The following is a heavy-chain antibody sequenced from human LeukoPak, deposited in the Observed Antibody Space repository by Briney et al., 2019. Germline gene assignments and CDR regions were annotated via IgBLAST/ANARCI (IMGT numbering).Heavy chain of an antibody. J-gene: IGHJ3*02. CDR3: ARGVVGYSYAPDAFDI. CDR1: GYTFTGYY. Sequence: ASVKVSCKASGYTFTGYYMHWVRQAPGQGLEWMGWINPNSGGTNYAQKFQGRVTMTRDTSISTAYMELSRLRSDDTAVYYCARGVVGYSYAPDAFDIWGQVTMVTVSS. D-gene: IGHD5-18*01. CDR2: INPNSGGT. V-gene: IGHV1-2*02.